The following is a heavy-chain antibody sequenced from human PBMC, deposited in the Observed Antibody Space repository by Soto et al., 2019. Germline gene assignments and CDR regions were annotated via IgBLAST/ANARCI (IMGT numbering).Heavy chain of an antibody. Sequence: QVQLVQSGSDVKKPGASFTVSCKASGYIFSDYYIHWVRRAPGQGLEWMGRIDPRNGGTKYAQKFEDRLTMSTDTSASTALLELRWLRLDESAVFFCARVLYRNVIHAWGQGTLVTVSS. J-gene: IGHJ4*02. V-gene: IGHV1-2*02. CDR3: ARVLYRNVIHA. CDR1: GYIFSDYY. CDR2: IDPRNGGT. D-gene: IGHD5-18*01.